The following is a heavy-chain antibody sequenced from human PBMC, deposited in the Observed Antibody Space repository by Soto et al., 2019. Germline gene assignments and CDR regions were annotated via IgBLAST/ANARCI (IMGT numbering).Heavy chain of an antibody. CDR3: ATTYYYDGAGVDAFDL. CDR1: GYSFINYP. V-gene: IGHV1-3*01. Sequence: QVQLAQSGAEVKKPGASVKVSCKASGYSFINYPMQWVRQAPGQSLEWMGWINAGNSNTKYSQNFQGRVTITRDTSASTAYMELGSLRSEDTAVYYCATTYYYDGAGVDAFDLWGQGTMVIVSP. J-gene: IGHJ3*01. D-gene: IGHD3-22*01. CDR2: INAGNSNT.